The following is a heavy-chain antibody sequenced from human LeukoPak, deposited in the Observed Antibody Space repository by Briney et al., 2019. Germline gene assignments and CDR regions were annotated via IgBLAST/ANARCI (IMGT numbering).Heavy chain of an antibody. Sequence: SETLSLTCTVSSGSISSSGSYWGWIRQPPGRGLEWIVTIYYTGSTYYNPSLKSRVTISVDTSKNQFSLKLNSVTAADTAVYYCARLVRGIYDYFDYWGQGTLVTVSS. CDR2: IYYTGST. J-gene: IGHJ4*02. CDR1: SGSISSSGSY. CDR3: ARLVRGIYDYFDY. D-gene: IGHD3-10*01. V-gene: IGHV4-39*07.